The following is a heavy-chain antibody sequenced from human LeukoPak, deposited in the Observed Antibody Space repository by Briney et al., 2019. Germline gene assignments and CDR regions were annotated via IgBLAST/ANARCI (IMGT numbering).Heavy chain of an antibody. V-gene: IGHV3-21*01. CDR1: GFTFSTYT. CDR2: ISSSSSYI. Sequence: GGSLRLSCAASGFTFSTYTMNWVRQAPGKGLEWVSSISSSSSYIYYADSVKGRFTISRDNAKNSLFLQMNSLRAEDTAVYYCARDRDYYYDSSGYPYDVFDIWGKGTMVTVSS. J-gene: IGHJ3*02. D-gene: IGHD3-22*01. CDR3: ARDRDYYYDSSGYPYDVFDI.